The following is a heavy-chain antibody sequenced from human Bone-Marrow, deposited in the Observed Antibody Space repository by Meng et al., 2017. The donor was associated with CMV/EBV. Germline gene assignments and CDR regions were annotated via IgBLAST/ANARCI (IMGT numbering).Heavy chain of an antibody. V-gene: IGHV4-34*01. CDR3: ASSPKVYPYCSSTSCYSEGHYYYYGMDV. D-gene: IGHD2-2*01. J-gene: IGHJ6*02. CDR1: GGSFSGYY. CDR2: INHSGST. Sequence: SETLSLTCAVYGGSFSGYYWSWIRQPPGKGLEWIGEINHSGSTNYNPSLKSRVTISVDTSKNQFSLKLSSVTAADTAVYYCASSPKVYPYCSSTSCYSEGHYYYYGMDVWGQGTTVTVSS.